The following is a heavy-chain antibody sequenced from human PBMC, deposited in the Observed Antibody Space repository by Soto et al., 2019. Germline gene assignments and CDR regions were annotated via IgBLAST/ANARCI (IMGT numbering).Heavy chain of an antibody. D-gene: IGHD6-13*01. J-gene: IGHJ4*02. CDR3: CRDEEQLDC. CDR1: GFTFGDYA. V-gene: IGHV3-49*04. Sequence: PGGSLRLSCTASGFTFGDYAMSWVRQAPGKGLEWVGFIRSKAYHGTTEYAASVKGRFTISRDDSKSIAYLQMDSLKTGDTAVYYCCRDEEQLDCWGQGTLVTVSS. CDR2: IRSKAYHGTT.